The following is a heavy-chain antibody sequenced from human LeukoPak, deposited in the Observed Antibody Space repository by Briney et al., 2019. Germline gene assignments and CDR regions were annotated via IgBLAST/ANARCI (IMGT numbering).Heavy chain of an antibody. V-gene: IGHV1-2*02. CDR1: GYTFTGYY. CDR2: INPNSGGT. D-gene: IGHD4-17*01. Sequence: GASVKVSCKASGYTFTGYYIHWVRQAPGQGLEWMGWINPNSGGTNYAQKLQGRVTMTRDTSISTAYMELSRLRSDDTAVYYCARDSGYGHLYFDYWGQGTLVTVSS. CDR3: ARDSGYGHLYFDY. J-gene: IGHJ4*02.